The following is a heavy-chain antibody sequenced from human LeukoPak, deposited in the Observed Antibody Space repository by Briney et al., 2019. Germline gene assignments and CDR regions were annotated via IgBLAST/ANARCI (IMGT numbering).Heavy chain of an antibody. D-gene: IGHD3-22*01. J-gene: IGHJ5*01. CDR1: GFTFSTYA. V-gene: IGHV3-23*01. CDR2: ISGLGELT. Sequence: PGGSLRLSCVASGFTFSTYAMSWVRQPPGKGLEWVASISGLGELTYYTDSVRGRFTISRDNSKSTLYLRMNFLRTDDTAVYYCVKDRPNYYGSEGHYYRQNGDSWGQGTLVTVSS. CDR3: VKDRPNYYGSEGHYYRQNGDS.